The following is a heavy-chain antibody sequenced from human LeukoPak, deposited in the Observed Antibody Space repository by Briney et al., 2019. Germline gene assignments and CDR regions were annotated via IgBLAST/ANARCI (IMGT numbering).Heavy chain of an antibody. Sequence: GGSLRLSCTTSGFIFYDYGMHWVRRAPGKGLECVASVRHDGVDKYYSESVKGRFTISKDNTKNMVFLYMNSLRPEDTAVYYCVRWSGTYPLYYLDYWGQGTPVTVSS. D-gene: IGHD1-26*01. CDR1: GFIFYDYG. CDR2: VRHDGVDK. V-gene: IGHV3-30*02. J-gene: IGHJ4*02. CDR3: VRWSGTYPLYYLDY.